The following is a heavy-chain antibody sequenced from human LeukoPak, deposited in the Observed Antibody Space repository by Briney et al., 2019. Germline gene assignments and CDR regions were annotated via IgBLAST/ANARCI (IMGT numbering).Heavy chain of an antibody. J-gene: IGHJ6*02. D-gene: IGHD3-10*01. CDR2: IYPDDSDA. CDR3: ARGAYGSGSYYNYYGMDV. V-gene: IGHV5-51*01. CDR1: GYSFTSYW. Sequence: GESLKISCKGSGYSFTSYWIGWVRQMPGKGLEWMGIIYPDDSDARYSPSFQGQVTISADKSISTAYPQWSSLKASDTAMYFCARGAYGSGSYYNYYGMDVWGQGTTVTVSS.